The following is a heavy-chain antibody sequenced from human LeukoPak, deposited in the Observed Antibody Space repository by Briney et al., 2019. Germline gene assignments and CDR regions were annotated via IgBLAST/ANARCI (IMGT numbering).Heavy chain of an antibody. CDR2: ISYDGRNK. D-gene: IGHD5-18*01. CDR1: GFTFSSAA. CDR3: ARDTWDRALDC. J-gene: IGHJ4*02. V-gene: IGHV3-30*04. Sequence: GRSLRLSCAVSGFTFSSAAMHWVRQAPGKGLEWVTIISYDGRNKYYADSVEGRFTISRDNSKNTLYLQMNSLRAEDTTLYYCARDTWDRALDCWGQGTLVTVSS.